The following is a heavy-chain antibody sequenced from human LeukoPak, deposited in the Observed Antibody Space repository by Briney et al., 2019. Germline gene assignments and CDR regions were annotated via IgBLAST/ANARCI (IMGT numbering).Heavy chain of an antibody. V-gene: IGHV4-38-2*02. CDR1: VYSISSGFY. D-gene: IGHD4-11*01. Sequence: PSETLSLTCTVSVYSISSGFYWDWLRQPPGKGLEWIGTFYHNGTTYYSPSLKSRVTRSVDTSKNQFSLRLSSVTAADTAVYYCARAKESDYSFDYWGQGTLVTVSS. CDR2: FYHNGTT. J-gene: IGHJ4*02. CDR3: ARAKESDYSFDY.